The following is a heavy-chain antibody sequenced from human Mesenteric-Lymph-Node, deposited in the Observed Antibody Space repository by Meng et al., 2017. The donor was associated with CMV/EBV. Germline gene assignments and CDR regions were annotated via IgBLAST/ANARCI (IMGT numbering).Heavy chain of an antibody. V-gene: IGHV3-20*04. CDR3: AREVDYDFWSGYGY. CDR2: INWNGGST. Sequence: GESLKISCAASGFTFDDYGMSWVRQAPGKGLEWVSGINWNGGSTGYADSVKGRFTISRDNAKSSLYLQMNSLRAEDTAVYYCAREVDYDFWSGYGYWGQGTLVTVSS. J-gene: IGHJ4*02. D-gene: IGHD3-3*01. CDR1: GFTFDDYG.